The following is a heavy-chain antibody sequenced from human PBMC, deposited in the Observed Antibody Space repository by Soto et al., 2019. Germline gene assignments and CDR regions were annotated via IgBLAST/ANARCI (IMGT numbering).Heavy chain of an antibody. V-gene: IGHV3-7*01. CDR2: IKQDGSEN. J-gene: IGHJ4*02. CDR1: GFTFSSYW. Sequence: EVHLVESGGGFVQPGGSLRLSCAASGFTFSSYWMSWVRHAAGKGLEWVANIKQDGSENYDVDSVTGRFTISRDNAKTSLSLQMNSLRADDTAMYYCASDLENDYGDYTCWYWGQGTLVTVVS. CDR3: ASDLENDYGDYTCWY. D-gene: IGHD4-17*01.